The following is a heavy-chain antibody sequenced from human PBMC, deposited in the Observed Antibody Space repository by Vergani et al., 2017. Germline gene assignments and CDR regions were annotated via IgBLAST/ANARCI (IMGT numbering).Heavy chain of an antibody. J-gene: IGHJ4*02. CDR2: ISGSGGST. CDR1: GFTFSSYA. Sequence: EVQLLESGGGLVQPGGSLRLSCAASGFTFSSYAMSWVRQAPGKGLEWVSTISGSGGSTYYADSVKGRFTISRDNSKKTLYLQMNSRRAEETAVYFCAKRPAAGIDSWGQGTLVTVSS. V-gene: IGHV3-23*01. CDR3: AKRPAAGIDS. D-gene: IGHD2-2*01.